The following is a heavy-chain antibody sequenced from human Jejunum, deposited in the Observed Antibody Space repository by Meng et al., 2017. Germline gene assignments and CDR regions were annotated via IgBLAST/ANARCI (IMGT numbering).Heavy chain of an antibody. CDR1: GLTFRCYW. J-gene: IGHJ4*02. CDR3: AREYYRSVDY. V-gene: IGHV3-7*01. Sequence: GESLKISCAASGLTFRCYWMSWVRQAPGKGLEWVAFMNTDGSQKNYVDSVRGRFTITRDNAKNSLYLKMNSMRAEDAAVYYCAREYYRSVDYWGQGTLVTVSS. CDR2: MNTDGSQK. D-gene: IGHD3-10*01.